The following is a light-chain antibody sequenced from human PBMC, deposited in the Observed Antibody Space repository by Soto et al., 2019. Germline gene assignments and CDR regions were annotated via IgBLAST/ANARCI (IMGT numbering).Light chain of an antibody. CDR1: HSVSSRY. CDR2: GAS. Sequence: DMVLSQSPGSLSLSSAVRDTLSCRAGHSVSSRYLGWYQQRPGQAPRLLIYGASSRATGIPDRFSGSGSGTDFTLTISRXEPEDFAVYYCHQYDNSPLTFGGGTKVDTK. J-gene: IGKJ4*01. CDR3: HQYDNSPLT. V-gene: IGKV3-20*01.